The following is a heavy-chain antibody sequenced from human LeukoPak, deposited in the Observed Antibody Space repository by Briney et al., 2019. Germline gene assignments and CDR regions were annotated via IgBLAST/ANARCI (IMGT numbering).Heavy chain of an antibody. Sequence: SETLSLTCSVSGGSISTYYWNWIRQTPGKGLEWIGHISYGNTDYNPSLKSRVTISVDTSKNQFSLKLTSVTAADTAVYYCARDKAHSYGRYFDPWGQGALVTVSS. D-gene: IGHD5-18*01. CDR1: GGSISTYY. J-gene: IGHJ5*02. V-gene: IGHV4-59*01. CDR2: ISYGNT. CDR3: ARDKAHSYGRYFDP.